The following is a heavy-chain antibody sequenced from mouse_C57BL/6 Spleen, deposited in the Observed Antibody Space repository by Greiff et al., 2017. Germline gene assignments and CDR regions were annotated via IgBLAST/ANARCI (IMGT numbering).Heavy chain of an antibody. CDR3: AREGLRRGGY. CDR1: GYSITSGYY. D-gene: IGHD2-4*01. V-gene: IGHV3-6*01. Sequence: EVQVVESGPGLVKPSQSLSLTCSVTGYSITSGYYWNWIRQFPGNKLEWMGYISYDGSNKYNPSLKNRISITRDTSKNQFFLKLNSVTTEDTATYYCAREGLRRGGYWGQGTTLTVSS. J-gene: IGHJ2*01. CDR2: ISYDGSN.